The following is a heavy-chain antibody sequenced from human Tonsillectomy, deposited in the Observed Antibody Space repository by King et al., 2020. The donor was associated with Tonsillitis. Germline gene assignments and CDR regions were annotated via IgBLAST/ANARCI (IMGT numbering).Heavy chain of an antibody. CDR3: AKLARYGCFL. Sequence: VQLVESGGGLVQPGGSLRLSCAASGLSVSNHCMNWVRQGPGKGLEWVAVMYGGGSTYYADSVKRRFTINRDNSKNTLYLQINSLRAEDTAVYYCAKLARYGCFLWRQGPLLAVPS. V-gene: IGHV3-66*04. D-gene: IGHD5-18*01. J-gene: IGHJ4*02. CDR2: MYGGGST. CDR1: GLSVSNHC.